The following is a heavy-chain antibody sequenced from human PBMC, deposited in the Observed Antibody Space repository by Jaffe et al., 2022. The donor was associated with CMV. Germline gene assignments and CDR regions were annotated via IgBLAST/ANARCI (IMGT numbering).Heavy chain of an antibody. Sequence: QVQLQQWGAGLLKPSETLSLTCAVYGGSFSGYYWSWIRQPPGKGLEWIGEINHSGSTNYNPSLKSRVTISVDTSKNQFSLKLSSVTAADTAVYYCARAGEGERGTGDIPTGYIAVAGYYMDVWGKGTTVTVSS. CDR1: GGSFSGYY. D-gene: IGHD6-19*01. CDR2: INHSGST. J-gene: IGHJ6*03. CDR3: ARAGEGERGTGDIPTGYIAVAGYYMDV. V-gene: IGHV4-34*01.